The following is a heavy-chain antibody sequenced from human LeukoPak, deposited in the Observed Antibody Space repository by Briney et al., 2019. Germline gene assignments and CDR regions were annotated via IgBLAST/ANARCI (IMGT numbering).Heavy chain of an antibody. V-gene: IGHV4-31*11. CDR1: GGSISSGCYS. D-gene: IGHD6-13*01. Sequence: SQTLSLTCAVSGGSISSGCYSWSWIRQHPGKGLEWIGYIYYSGSAYYNPSLKSRVAISVDTSKNQFSLELSSVTAADTALYYCAREITTAGMGNFDYWGLGTLVSISS. CDR3: AREITTAGMGNFDY. J-gene: IGHJ4*02. CDR2: IYYSGSA.